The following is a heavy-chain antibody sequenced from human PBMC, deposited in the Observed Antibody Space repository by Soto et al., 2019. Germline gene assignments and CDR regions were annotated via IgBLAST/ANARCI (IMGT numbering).Heavy chain of an antibody. CDR2: IYYSGST. J-gene: IGHJ5*02. D-gene: IGHD2-21*01. CDR3: ARRAVVAVTGSLDNWLDP. CDR1: GGSISNRNYY. V-gene: IGHV4-39*07. Sequence: SETLSLTCTVSGGSISNRNYYWGWIRQPPGKGLDWIGSIYYSGSTYYNPSLRSRVTISVDTSKNQFSLKVNSVTAADTAVYYCARRAVVAVTGSLDNWLDPWGQGILVTGLL.